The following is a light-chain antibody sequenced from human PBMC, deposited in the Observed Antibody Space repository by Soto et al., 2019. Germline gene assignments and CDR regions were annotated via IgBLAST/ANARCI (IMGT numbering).Light chain of an antibody. CDR2: AAS. Sequence: DIKLTQSPSSLSASLGDRVTITCRASEIISRYINWYQQKPGKAPQLLIYAASSLQSGVPSRFRGSGSGTDFTLSISSLQPEDFGTYYCQQGYSTPITFGRGTRLEIK. J-gene: IGKJ5*01. V-gene: IGKV1-39*01. CDR1: EIISRY. CDR3: QQGYSTPIT.